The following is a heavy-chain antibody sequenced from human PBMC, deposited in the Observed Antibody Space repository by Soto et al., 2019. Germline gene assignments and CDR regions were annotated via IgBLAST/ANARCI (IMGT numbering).Heavy chain of an antibody. CDR2: VHDSWGS. D-gene: IGHD2-21*01. CDR1: GGSISSYY. J-gene: IGHJ6*02. V-gene: IGHV4-59*12. CDR3: TRDLSPYYPKGYYYYYGMDV. Sequence: PSETLSLTCTVSGGSISSYYWSWIRQPPGKGLEWIGYVHDSWGSHYNPSLKSRVAISLDTSKSQFSLKLTSVTATDTAVYYCTRDLSPYYPKGYYYYYGMDVWGQGTTVTV.